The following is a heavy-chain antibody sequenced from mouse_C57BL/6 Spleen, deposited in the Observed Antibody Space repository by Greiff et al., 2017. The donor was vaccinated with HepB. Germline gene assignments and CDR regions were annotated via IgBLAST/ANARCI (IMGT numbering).Heavy chain of an antibody. Sequence: QVQLQQPGAELVKPGASVKMSCKASGYTFTSYWITWVKQRPGQGLEWIGDIYPGSGSTNYNEKFKSKATLTVDTSSSTAYMQLSSLTSEDSAVYYCARGGRGSSYVGYFDVWGTGTTVTVSS. D-gene: IGHD1-1*01. CDR2: IYPGSGST. V-gene: IGHV1-55*01. CDR1: GYTFTSYW. J-gene: IGHJ1*03. CDR3: ARGGRGSSYVGYFDV.